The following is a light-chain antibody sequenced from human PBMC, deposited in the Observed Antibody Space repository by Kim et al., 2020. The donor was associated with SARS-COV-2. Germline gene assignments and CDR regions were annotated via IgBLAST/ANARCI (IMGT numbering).Light chain of an antibody. J-gene: IGKJ1*01. CDR3: QQYSNWPRT. Sequence: EIVMTQSPATLSVSPGEGATLSCRASQSVGTNLVWYQQKPGQAPRVIIYGASTRATGVPARFSGSGSGTEFTLTISSLQSEDFAVYHWQQYSNWPRTFGQGTKVDIK. CDR2: GAS. V-gene: IGKV3-15*01. CDR1: QSVGTN.